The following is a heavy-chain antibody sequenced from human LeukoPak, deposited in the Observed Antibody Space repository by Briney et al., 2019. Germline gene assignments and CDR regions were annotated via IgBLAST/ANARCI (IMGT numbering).Heavy chain of an antibody. Sequence: PGGSLRLSCAASGFAFSSYAMSWVRQPPGKGLEWVSVISRRDDYTYYADSVKGRFTISRDNSKNTLYLQMNTLRAEDTAVYYCANDYRSGSFHDFWGQGTTVTVSS. CDR2: ISRRDDYT. J-gene: IGHJ6*02. CDR1: GFAFSSYA. D-gene: IGHD3-10*01. V-gene: IGHV3-23*01. CDR3: ANDYRSGSFHDF.